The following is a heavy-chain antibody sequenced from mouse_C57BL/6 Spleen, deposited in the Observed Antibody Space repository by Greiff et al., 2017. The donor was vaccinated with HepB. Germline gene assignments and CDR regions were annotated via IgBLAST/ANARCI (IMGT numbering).Heavy chain of an antibody. V-gene: IGHV1-52*01. Sequence: QVQLKQPGAEMVRPGSSVKLSCKASGYTFTSYWMHWVKQRPIQGLEWIGNIDPSDSETHYNQKFKDKATLTVDKSSSTAYMQLSSLTSEDSAVYYCARRGYSNSYAMDYWGQGTSVTVSS. J-gene: IGHJ4*01. CDR1: GYTFTSYW. D-gene: IGHD2-5*01. CDR3: ARRGYSNSYAMDY. CDR2: IDPSDSET.